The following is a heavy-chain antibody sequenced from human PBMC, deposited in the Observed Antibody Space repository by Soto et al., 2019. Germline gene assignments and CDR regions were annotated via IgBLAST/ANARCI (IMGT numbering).Heavy chain of an antibody. CDR3: ARWGGGGGDAFDI. J-gene: IGHJ3*02. D-gene: IGHD2-15*01. V-gene: IGHV1-18*04. CDR1: GYTFTSYG. CDR2: XXAYXGXT. Sequence: ASVKVSCKASGYTFTSYGISWVRQAPGQGLEXMGXXXAYXGXTXXAXXXQGRVTMTTDTSTSTAYMELRSLRSDDTAVYYCARWGGGGGDAFDIWGQGTMVTVS.